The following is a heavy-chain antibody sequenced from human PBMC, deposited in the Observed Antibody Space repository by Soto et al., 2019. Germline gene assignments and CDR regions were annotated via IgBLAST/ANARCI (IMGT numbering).Heavy chain of an antibody. J-gene: IGHJ4*02. CDR3: AKAYCSDGSCWNPFDY. CDR2: IWYDGANE. CDR1: GFTFSSYG. V-gene: IGHV3-30*02. Sequence: QAGGSLRLSCAASGFTFSSYGMHWVRQAPGKGLEWVALIWYDGANEYYADSVEGRFTISRDNSKNTLHLQMDSLRAEDTAVYYCAKAYCSDGSCWNPFDYWGPGTLVTVSS. D-gene: IGHD2-15*01.